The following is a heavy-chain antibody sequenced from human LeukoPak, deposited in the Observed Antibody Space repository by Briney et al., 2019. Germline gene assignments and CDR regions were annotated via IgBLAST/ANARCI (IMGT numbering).Heavy chain of an antibody. CDR1: GFTFSSYA. CDR3: AKVEYTSSYNGVGSLDY. Sequence: GRSLRLSCAASGFTFSSYAMHWVRQAPGKGLEWVAVISYDGSNKYYADSVKGRFTISRDNAKNTLYLQMNSLRDEDTALYYCAKVEYTSSYNGVGSLDYWGQGTLVTVAS. J-gene: IGHJ4*02. V-gene: IGHV3-30-3*01. D-gene: IGHD1-1*01. CDR2: ISYDGSNK.